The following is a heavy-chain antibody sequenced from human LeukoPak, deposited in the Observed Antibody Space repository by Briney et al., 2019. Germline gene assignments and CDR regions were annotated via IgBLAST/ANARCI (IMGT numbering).Heavy chain of an antibody. CDR1: GYTFTSYY. Sequence: ASVKVSRKASGYTFTSYYMHWVRQAPGQGLEWMGIINPSGGSTSYAQKFQGRVAMTRDTSTSTVYMELSSLRSEDTAVYYCARSPLYYDFWSGYPDYWGQGTLVTVSS. CDR2: INPSGGST. D-gene: IGHD3-3*01. V-gene: IGHV1-46*01. J-gene: IGHJ4*02. CDR3: ARSPLYYDFWSGYPDY.